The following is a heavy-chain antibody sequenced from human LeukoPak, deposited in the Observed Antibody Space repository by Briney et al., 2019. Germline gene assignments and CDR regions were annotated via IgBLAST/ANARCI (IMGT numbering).Heavy chain of an antibody. CDR2: IKQDGTEK. V-gene: IGHV3-7*01. CDR1: GFTFTTYW. D-gene: IGHD2-15*01. CDR3: ARLYCSGGSCYKGAGDY. J-gene: IGHJ4*02. Sequence: GGSLRLSCAASGFTFTTYWMSWVRQAPGKGLEWVANIKQDGTEKYYVDSVKGRFTISRDNAKNSLYLQMNSLRAEDTAVYYCARLYCSGGSCYKGAGDYWGQGTLVTVSS.